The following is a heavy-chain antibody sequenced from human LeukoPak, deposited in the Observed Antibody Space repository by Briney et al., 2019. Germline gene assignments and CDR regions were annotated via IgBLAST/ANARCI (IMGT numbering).Heavy chain of an antibody. D-gene: IGHD5-18*01. J-gene: IGHJ4*02. V-gene: IGHV3-21*01. CDR2: ISSSSSYI. Sequence: HGGSLRLSCAASGFAFSSYAMSWVRQAPGKGLEWVSSISSSSSYIYYADSVKGRFTISRDNAKNSLYLQMNSLRAEDTAVYYCARGRGYSYGYAPLIDYWGQGTLVTVSS. CDR1: GFAFSSYA. CDR3: ARGRGYSYGYAPLIDY.